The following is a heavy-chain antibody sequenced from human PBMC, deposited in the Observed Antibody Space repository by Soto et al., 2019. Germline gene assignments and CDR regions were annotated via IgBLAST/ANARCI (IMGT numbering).Heavy chain of an antibody. CDR1: GYTFTSYG. CDR2: ISAYNGNT. D-gene: IGHD3-22*01. V-gene: IGHV1-18*01. CDR3: ARARLAFSNYYDSSGEGVLVYYGMDV. J-gene: IGHJ6*02. Sequence: ASVNVSCKASGYTFTSYGISWVRQAPGQGLEWMGWISAYNGNTNYAQKLQGRVTMTTDTSTSTAYMELRSLRSDDTAVYYCARARLAFSNYYDSSGEGVLVYYGMDVWGQGTTVTVSS.